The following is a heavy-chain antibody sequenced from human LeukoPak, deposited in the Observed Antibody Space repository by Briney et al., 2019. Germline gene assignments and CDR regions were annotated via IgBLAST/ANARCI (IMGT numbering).Heavy chain of an antibody. Sequence: GGSLRLSCAASGFGFGQYEMNWVRQAPGKGLEWIAYISVRAATIYYGGSAEGRFTISRDDAKNSLYLQMNGLRVEDTAIYYCAKDFPHWYEVPHGMDVWGQGTTVTV. D-gene: IGHD1-14*01. CDR1: GFGFGQYE. V-gene: IGHV3-48*03. CDR2: ISVRAATI. J-gene: IGHJ6*02. CDR3: AKDFPHWYEVPHGMDV.